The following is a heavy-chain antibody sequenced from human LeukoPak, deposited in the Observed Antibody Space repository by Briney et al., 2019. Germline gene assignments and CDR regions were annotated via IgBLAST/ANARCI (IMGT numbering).Heavy chain of an antibody. V-gene: IGHV3-9*01. CDR1: GFTFDDYA. Sequence: GGSLRLSCAASGFTFDDYAMHWVRQAPGKGLEWVSGISWNSGSIGYVDSVKGRFTISRDNAKNSLYLQMNSLRAEDTALYYCAKDIAAAGSYFDYWGQGTLVTVSS. CDR2: ISWNSGSI. D-gene: IGHD6-13*01. CDR3: AKDIAAAGSYFDY. J-gene: IGHJ4*02.